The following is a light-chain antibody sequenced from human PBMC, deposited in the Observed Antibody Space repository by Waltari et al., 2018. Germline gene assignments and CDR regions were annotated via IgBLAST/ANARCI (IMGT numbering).Light chain of an antibody. CDR2: EVS. J-gene: IGLJ2*01. Sequence: QSALTQPPSASGSPGQSVTISCTGTSSDIGGYNYVSWYQHHPAKAPKLMIYEVSKRPSGFPDRFSGSKSDNTASLTVSGLQAEDEADYYCSSYAGSDNFVVFGGGTKLTVL. V-gene: IGLV2-8*01. CDR1: SSDIGGYNY. CDR3: SSYAGSDNFVV.